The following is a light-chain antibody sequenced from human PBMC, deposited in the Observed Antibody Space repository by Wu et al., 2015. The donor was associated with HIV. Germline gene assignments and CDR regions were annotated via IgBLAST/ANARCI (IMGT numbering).Light chain of an antibody. CDR2: SAF. CDR3: QHYGRSPLT. Sequence: EIVLTQSPATLSLSPGERATLSCRASQSVSSYLAWYQQKPGQAPRLLIYSAFFRATGIPDRFSGSGSGTDFTLTISSLEPEDSAIYYCQHYGRSPLTFGGGTKVEIK. J-gene: IGKJ4*01. V-gene: IGKV3-20*01. CDR1: QSVSSY.